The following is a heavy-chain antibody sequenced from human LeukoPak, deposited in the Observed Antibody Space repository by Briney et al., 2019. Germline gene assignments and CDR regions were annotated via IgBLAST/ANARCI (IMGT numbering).Heavy chain of an antibody. CDR2: TSSSGART. CDR3: PKNYHRNGYYPDY. CDR1: GFTFSYYA. V-gene: IGHV3-23*01. Sequence: GSPRRLSSAAAGFTFSYYALRWVRAAAGRGVGWVSATSSSGARTYYAAPVKGPFTISSDNSKNTPYLQMTSLRAADTAVSYCPKNYHRNGYYPDYWGQATLATAPS. D-gene: IGHD3-3*01. J-gene: IGHJ4*01.